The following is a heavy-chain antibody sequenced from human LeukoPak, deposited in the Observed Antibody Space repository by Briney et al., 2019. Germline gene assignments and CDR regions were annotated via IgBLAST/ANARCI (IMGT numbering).Heavy chain of an antibody. CDR2: IYYSGST. CDR3: ARGTVYYDILTGYSSYYYYGMDV. J-gene: IGHJ6*02. D-gene: IGHD3-9*01. CDR1: GGSISSYY. V-gene: IGHV4-59*01. Sequence: KPSETLSLTCTVSGGSISSYYWSWIRQPPGKGLEWIGYIYYSGSTNYNPSLKSRVTISVDTSKNQFSLKLSSVTAADTAVYYCARGTVYYDILTGYSSYYYYGMDVWGQGTTVTVSS.